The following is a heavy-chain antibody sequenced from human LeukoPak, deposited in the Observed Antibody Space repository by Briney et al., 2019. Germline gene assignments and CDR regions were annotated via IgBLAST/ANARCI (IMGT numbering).Heavy chain of an antibody. CDR2: IDPSSTFI. D-gene: IGHD2-2*01. Sequence: GGSLRLSCAASGFTFRSYSMNWVRQAPGKGLEWVSAIDPSSTFIYYADSVKGRFTISRDNAENSLYLQMNSLRVEDTAVYYCARAPTVLVGYCSSSSCQADYWGQGTLVTVSS. CDR1: GFTFRSYS. V-gene: IGHV3-21*01. J-gene: IGHJ4*02. CDR3: ARAPTVLVGYCSSSSCQADY.